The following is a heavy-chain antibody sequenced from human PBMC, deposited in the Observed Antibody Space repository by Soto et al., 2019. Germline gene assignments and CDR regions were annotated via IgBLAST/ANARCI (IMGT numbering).Heavy chain of an antibody. V-gene: IGHV3-9*01. CDR3: AKDRGYSSSWLFDY. D-gene: IGHD6-13*01. Sequence: EVQLVESGGGLVQPGRSLRLSCAAYGFTFDDYAMHWVRQAPGKGLEWVSGISWNSGSIGYADSVKGRFTISRDNAKNSLYLQMNSLRAEDTALYYCAKDRGYSSSWLFDYWGQGTLVTVSS. CDR2: ISWNSGSI. CDR1: GFTFDDYA. J-gene: IGHJ4*02.